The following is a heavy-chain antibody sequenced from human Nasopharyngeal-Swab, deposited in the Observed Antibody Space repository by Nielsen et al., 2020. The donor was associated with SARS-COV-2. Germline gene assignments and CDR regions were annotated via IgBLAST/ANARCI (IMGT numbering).Heavy chain of an antibody. V-gene: IGHV3-30*03. CDR1: GFTFSSYG. CDR2: ISYDGSNK. CDR3: ARDEAGTANSGFDY. D-gene: IGHD1-1*01. J-gene: IGHJ4*02. Sequence: GGSLTLSCAASGFTFSSYGMHWVRQAPGKGLEWVAVISYDGSNKYYADSVKGRFTISRDNSKNTLYLQMNSLRAEDTAIYYCARDEAGTANSGFDYWGQGTLVTVSS.